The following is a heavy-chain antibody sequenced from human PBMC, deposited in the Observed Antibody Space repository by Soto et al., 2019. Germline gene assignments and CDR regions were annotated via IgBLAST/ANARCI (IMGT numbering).Heavy chain of an antibody. CDR3: ARVYYDRRFDP. CDR2: IYYSGST. V-gene: IGHV4-30-4*01. CDR1: GGSVSSADYY. Sequence: SETLSLTCTVSGGSVSSADYYWSWIRQPPGKGLEWIGHIYYSGSTYYNPSLKSRVTISVGTSKNKFSLRLNSVTAADTAVYYCARVYYDRRFDPWGQGTLVTVSS. J-gene: IGHJ5*02. D-gene: IGHD3-22*01.